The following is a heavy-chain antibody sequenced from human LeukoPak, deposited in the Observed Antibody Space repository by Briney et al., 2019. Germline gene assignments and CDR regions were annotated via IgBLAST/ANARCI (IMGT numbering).Heavy chain of an antibody. V-gene: IGHV1-18*01. Sequence: RASVKVSCRASGYIFTTYGISWVRQAPGQGLEWLGWISDHNGNPDYAEKFQGRVTLTTDPSTSTAYMELTSLRSGDTAVYYCARDSILGAPYTDYWGQGTLVTVSS. CDR3: ARDSILGAPYTDY. J-gene: IGHJ4*02. D-gene: IGHD2-21*01. CDR2: ISDHNGNP. CDR1: GYIFTTYG.